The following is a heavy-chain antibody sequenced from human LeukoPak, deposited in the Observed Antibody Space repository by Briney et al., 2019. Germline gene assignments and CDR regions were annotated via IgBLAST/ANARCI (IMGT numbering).Heavy chain of an antibody. CDR3: ARASSYATFDY. J-gene: IGHJ4*02. CDR2: ISYDGSNK. D-gene: IGHD2-8*01. CDR1: GFTFSSYA. Sequence: PGGSLRLSCAASGFTFSSYAMHWVRQAPGKGLEWVAVISYDGSNKYYADSVKGRFTISRDNSKNTLYLQMNSLRAEDTAVYYCARASSYATFDYWGQGTLVIVSS. V-gene: IGHV3-30*01.